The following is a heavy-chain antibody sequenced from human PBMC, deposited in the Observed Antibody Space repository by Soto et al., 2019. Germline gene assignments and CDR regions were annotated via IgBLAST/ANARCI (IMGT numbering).Heavy chain of an antibody. Sequence: PGGSLRLSCAASGFTFSSYAMHWVRQAPGKGLEWVAVISYDGSNKYYADSVKGRFTISRDNSKNTLYLQMNSLRAEDTAVYYCARDPGPTSPQGRFDYWGQGTLVTVPQ. CDR3: ARDPGPTSPQGRFDY. J-gene: IGHJ4*02. CDR1: GFTFSSYA. CDR2: ISYDGSNK. V-gene: IGHV3-30-3*01.